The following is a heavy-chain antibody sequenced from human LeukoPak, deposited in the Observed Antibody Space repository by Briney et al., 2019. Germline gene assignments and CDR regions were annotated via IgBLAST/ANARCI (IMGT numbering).Heavy chain of an antibody. V-gene: IGHV3-23*01. CDR1: GFTFRSYS. CDR3: ARERFLEWSFDY. CDR2: IRGGADDT. Sequence: GGSLRLSCAASGFTFRSYSMAWVRLAPGKGLEWVSVIRGGADDTSYADSVKGRFTISRDNSKNTLYLQMNSLRAEDTAVYYCARERFLEWSFDYWGQGTLVTVSS. J-gene: IGHJ4*02. D-gene: IGHD3-3*01.